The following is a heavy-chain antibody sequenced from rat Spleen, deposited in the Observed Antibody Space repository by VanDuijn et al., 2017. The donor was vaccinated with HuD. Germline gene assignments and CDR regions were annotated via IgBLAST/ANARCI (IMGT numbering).Heavy chain of an antibody. CDR2: ISYEGSST. Sequence: EVQLVESGGGLVQPGRSLKLSCAASGFTFSDYYMAWVRQAPKKGLEWVASISYEGSSTYYGDSVKGRFTISRDNAKSTLYLQMDSLRSEDTATYYCARGEYTTAPRYFDYWGQGVMVTVSS. CDR1: GFTFSDYY. D-gene: IGHD1-6*01. CDR3: ARGEYTTAPRYFDY. V-gene: IGHV5-22*01. J-gene: IGHJ2*01.